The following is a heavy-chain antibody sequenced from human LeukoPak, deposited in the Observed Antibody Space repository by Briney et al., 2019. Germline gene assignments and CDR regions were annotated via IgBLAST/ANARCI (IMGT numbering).Heavy chain of an antibody. V-gene: IGHV3-74*01. CDR2: ISSDGSST. J-gene: IGHJ4*02. CDR3: AKELAVAGPGVYFDY. D-gene: IGHD6-19*01. Sequence: GGSLRLSCAASGFTFSSNWMYWVRQAPGKGLVWVSYISSDGSSTNYADSVKGRFTISRDNAKNTLYVQMNSLRADDTAVYYCAKELAVAGPGVYFDYWGQGTLVTVSS. CDR1: GFTFSSNW.